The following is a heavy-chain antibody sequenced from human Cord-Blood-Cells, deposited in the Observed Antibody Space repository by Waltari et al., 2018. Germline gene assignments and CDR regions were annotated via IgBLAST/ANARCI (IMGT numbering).Heavy chain of an antibody. D-gene: IGHD1-26*01. CDR2: INHSGST. J-gene: IGHJ6*02. CDR1: GGSFSGYY. Sequence: QVQLQQLGAGLLKPSETLSLTCAVYGGSFSGYYWSWIRQPPGKGLEWIGEINHSGSTNYNPSLKSRVTISVDTSKNQFSLKLSSVTAADTAVYYCARRGPGPGYSGRYYYYYYGMDVWGQGTTVTVSS. CDR3: ARRGPGPGYSGRYYYYYYGMDV. V-gene: IGHV4-34*01.